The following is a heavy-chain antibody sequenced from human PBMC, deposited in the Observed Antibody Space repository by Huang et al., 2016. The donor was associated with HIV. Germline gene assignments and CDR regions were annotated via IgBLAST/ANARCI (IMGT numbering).Heavy chain of an antibody. V-gene: IGHV1-18*01. CDR2: ISWYNGKT. J-gene: IGHJ1*01. D-gene: IGHD3-22*01. Sequence: QVQLVQSGAEVKKPGASVKVSCKASGYTFTNYAINWGRKAPGQSLAWMGWISWYNGKTKYAQKVQGRVTMTKDTSTSTAYMELRSLISDDTAVYYCARERYYYDRSGYYTPVEYFHHWGQGTLVTVSS. CDR1: GYTFTNYA. CDR3: ARERYYYDRSGYYTPVEYFHH.